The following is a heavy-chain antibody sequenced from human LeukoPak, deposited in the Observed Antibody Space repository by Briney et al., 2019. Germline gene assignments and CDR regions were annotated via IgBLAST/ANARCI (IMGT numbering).Heavy chain of an antibody. Sequence: SETQSLTCTVSGGSISSYYWSWIRQPPGKGLEWIGYIYYSGSTNYNPSLKSRVTISVDTSKNQFSLKLSSVTAADTAVYYCARERAGYFDYWGQGTLVTVS. CDR3: ARERAGYFDY. CDR1: GGSISSYY. V-gene: IGHV4-59*01. J-gene: IGHJ4*02. CDR2: IYYSGST.